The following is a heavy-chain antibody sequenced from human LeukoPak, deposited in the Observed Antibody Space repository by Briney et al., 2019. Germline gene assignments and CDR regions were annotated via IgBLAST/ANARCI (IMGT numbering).Heavy chain of an antibody. Sequence: PSETLSLTCTVSGASISSSSYYWGWIRQPPGKGLEWIGSIYYTGNTYYKPSLESRVTISVDTSRSHFSLKLSSVTAADTALYYCARQRQVEAPSNWGQGTLVTVSS. CDR2: IYYTGNT. D-gene: IGHD1-26*01. CDR1: GASISSSSYY. V-gene: IGHV4-39*01. CDR3: ARQRQVEAPSN. J-gene: IGHJ4*02.